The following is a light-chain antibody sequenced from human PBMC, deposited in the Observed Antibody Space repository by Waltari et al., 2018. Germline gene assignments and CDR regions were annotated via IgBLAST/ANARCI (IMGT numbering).Light chain of an antibody. Sequence: DIVMTQSPESLAVSLGKRATIHCKSSESVLYSSNNKNHLAWYQQKPGQPPKLLLYWASTRESGVPDRFSGSGSETDFTLTVTSLQAEDAAVYYCQQYYSTPLTFGGGTRVEI. CDR2: WAS. J-gene: IGKJ4*01. CDR1: ESVLYSSNNKNH. V-gene: IGKV4-1*01. CDR3: QQYYSTPLT.